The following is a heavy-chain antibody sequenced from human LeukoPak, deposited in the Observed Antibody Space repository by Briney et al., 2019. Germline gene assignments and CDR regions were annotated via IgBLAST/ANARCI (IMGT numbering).Heavy chain of an antibody. Sequence: GSVQVSCQASGYTFTSYYMHWVRQAPGQGLEWMGIINPSGGSTSYAQKFQGRVTMTRDTSTSTVYMELSSLRSEDTAVYYCARARQWLDPIDYWGQGTLVTVSS. CDR1: GYTFTSYY. CDR2: INPSGGST. V-gene: IGHV1-46*01. CDR3: ARARQWLDPIDY. D-gene: IGHD6-19*01. J-gene: IGHJ4*02.